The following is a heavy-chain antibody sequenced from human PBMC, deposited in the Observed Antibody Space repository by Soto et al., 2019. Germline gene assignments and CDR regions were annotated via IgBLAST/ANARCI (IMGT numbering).Heavy chain of an antibody. CDR2: ISWDGGIT. D-gene: IGHD3-9*01. J-gene: IGHJ4*02. V-gene: IGHV3-43*01. CDR3: AKDSYDILTGQKRYFDS. CDR1: GFTFNAYT. Sequence: PLGSLRLSCAASGFTFNAYTMHWVRQAPGKGLEWVSLISWDGGITYYGDSVKGRFTVSRDNSDNSLYLQMTSLRSDDTAFYYCAKDSYDILTGQKRYFDSWGQGTLVTVSS.